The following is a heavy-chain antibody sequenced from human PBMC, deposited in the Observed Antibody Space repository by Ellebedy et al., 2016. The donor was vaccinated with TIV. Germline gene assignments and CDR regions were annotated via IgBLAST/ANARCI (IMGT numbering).Heavy chain of an antibody. J-gene: IGHJ6*02. Sequence: GGSLRLXCAASGFTFSYYAMTWVRQAPGKGLEWVSTISTSGDITYYANSVKGRFTISRDNSRNMLFLQMNSLRADHPAVYFCARCRPAYSSGWYGGGYRGGMDVWGQGTTVTVSS. CDR2: ISTSGDIT. V-gene: IGHV3-23*01. D-gene: IGHD6-19*01. CDR1: GFTFSYYA. CDR3: ARCRPAYSSGWYGGGYRGGMDV.